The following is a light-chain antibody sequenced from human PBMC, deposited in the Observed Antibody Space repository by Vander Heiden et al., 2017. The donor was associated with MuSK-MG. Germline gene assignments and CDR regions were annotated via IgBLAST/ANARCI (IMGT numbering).Light chain of an antibody. Sequence: DIQMTQPPSSLSASVGDRVTITCRASQSISSYLNWYQQKPGKAPKLLIYAASSLQSGVPSRFSGSGSGTDFTLTVSRLQPEDFATYYCQQRDSTPRTFGQGTKVEIK. CDR3: QQRDSTPRT. V-gene: IGKV1-39*01. CDR1: QSISSY. CDR2: AAS. J-gene: IGKJ1*01.